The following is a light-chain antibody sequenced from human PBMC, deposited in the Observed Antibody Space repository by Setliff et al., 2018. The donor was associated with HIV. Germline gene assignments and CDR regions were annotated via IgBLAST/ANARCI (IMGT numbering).Light chain of an antibody. CDR1: NIGSKS. J-gene: IGLJ1*01. CDR3: QVWDSSSDHPLG. Sequence: SYELTQPPSVSVAPGKTARITCGGNNIGSKSVHWYQQKPGQAPVLVIYYDSDRPSGIPERFSGSNSGNTATLTISRVEAGDEADYYCQVWDSSSDHPLGFGTGTKV. V-gene: IGLV3-21*04. CDR2: YDS.